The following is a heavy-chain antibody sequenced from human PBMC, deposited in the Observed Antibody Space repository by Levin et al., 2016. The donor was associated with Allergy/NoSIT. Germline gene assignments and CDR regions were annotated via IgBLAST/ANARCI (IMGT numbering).Heavy chain of an antibody. CDR3: AKDKGLRSIDY. V-gene: IGHV3-33*06. J-gene: IGHJ4*02. D-gene: IGHD2/OR15-2a*01. CDR2: ISSDGANQ. Sequence: GGSLRLSCTASGITFTASGMHWVRQAPGKGLEWVAMISSDGANQYYADSVKGRFTISRDNSKNTLYLQTNSLRAEDTALYYCAKDKGLRSIDYWGQGTLVTVSS. CDR1: GITFTASG.